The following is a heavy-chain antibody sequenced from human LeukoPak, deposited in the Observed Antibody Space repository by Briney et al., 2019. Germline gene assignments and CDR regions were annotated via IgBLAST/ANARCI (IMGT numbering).Heavy chain of an antibody. CDR1: GFTFSSYE. J-gene: IGHJ4*02. Sequence: GGSLRLSCAASGFTFSSYEMNWVRQAPGKGLEWVSYISSRGNTIYYADSVKGRFTISGDNAKISLYLQMNSLRVEDTAIYYCARSLGPTRPFDYWGQGTLLIVSS. CDR3: ARSLGPTRPFDY. D-gene: IGHD5-24*01. V-gene: IGHV3-48*03. CDR2: ISSRGNTI.